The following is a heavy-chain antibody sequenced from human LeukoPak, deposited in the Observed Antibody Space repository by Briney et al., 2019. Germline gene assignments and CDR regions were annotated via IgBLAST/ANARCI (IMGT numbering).Heavy chain of an antibody. CDR1: GFSFSRSW. CDR2: IKVDGSEK. J-gene: IGHJ4*02. CDR3: VRDGPFGSGTFGH. Sequence: PGGSLRLSCVASGFSFSRSWMSWVRQAPGKGLEWVANIKVDGSEKHYLDSVEGRFIISRDNAKNSLHLQMNNLRAEDTAEYYCVRDGPFGSGTFGHWAQGTLVSVSS. D-gene: IGHD3-10*01. V-gene: IGHV3-7*01.